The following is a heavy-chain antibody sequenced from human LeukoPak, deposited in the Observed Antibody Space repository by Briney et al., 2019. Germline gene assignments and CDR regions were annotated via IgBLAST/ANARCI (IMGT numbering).Heavy chain of an antibody. Sequence: GSPCPSCSASGFTFSNYAMHWVRQAPGKGLEYVSAISSNGDSSYYADSVKGRFTISRDNSKNTLYLQMSSLRLEDTAVYYCVKDGILLWGQGPLVTV. D-gene: IGHD2-15*01. V-gene: IGHV3-64D*09. CDR2: ISSNGDSS. J-gene: IGHJ4*02. CDR3: VKDGILL. CDR1: GFTFSNYA.